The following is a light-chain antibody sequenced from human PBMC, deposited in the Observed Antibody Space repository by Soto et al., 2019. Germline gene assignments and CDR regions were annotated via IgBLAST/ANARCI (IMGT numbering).Light chain of an antibody. CDR2: NVN. J-gene: IGLJ1*01. V-gene: IGLV2-14*03. CDR1: SSDVGGYNY. Sequence: QSVLTQPASVSGSPGQSITSSCTGTSSDVGGYNYVSWYQQHPGEVPKVIIFNVNNRPSGVSDRFSGSRSSNTASLTISGLQAEDEADYYCSSFTSSTTYVFGTGTKVTVL. CDR3: SSFTSSTTYV.